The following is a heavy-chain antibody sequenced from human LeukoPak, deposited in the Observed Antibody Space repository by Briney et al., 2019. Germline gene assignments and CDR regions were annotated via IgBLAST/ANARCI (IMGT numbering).Heavy chain of an antibody. Sequence: GGSLRLSCAASGFTFSSYSMNWVRQAPGKGLEWVSSISSSSYIYYADSVKGRFTISRDNAKNSLYLQMNSLRAGDTAVYYCARDRSMPYYMDVWGKGTTVTVSS. J-gene: IGHJ6*03. V-gene: IGHV3-21*01. D-gene: IGHD2/OR15-2a*01. CDR1: GFTFSSYS. CDR3: ARDRSMPYYMDV. CDR2: ISSSSYI.